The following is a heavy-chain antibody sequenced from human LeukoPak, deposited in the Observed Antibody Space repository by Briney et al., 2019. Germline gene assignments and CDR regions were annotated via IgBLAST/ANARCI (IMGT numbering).Heavy chain of an antibody. CDR1: GGSFSGYY. CDR3: ARQRYYDFWSGYYIVYFDY. D-gene: IGHD3-3*01. Sequence: SETLSLTCAVYGGSFSGYYWSWIRQPPGKGLEWIGEINHSGSTNYNPSLESRVTISVDTSKNQFSLKLSSVTAADTAVYYCARQRYYDFWSGYYIVYFDYWGQGTLVTVSS. CDR2: INHSGST. V-gene: IGHV4-34*01. J-gene: IGHJ4*02.